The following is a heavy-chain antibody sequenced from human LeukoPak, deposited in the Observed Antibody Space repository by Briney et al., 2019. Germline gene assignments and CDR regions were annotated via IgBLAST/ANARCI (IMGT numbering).Heavy chain of an antibody. CDR3: APYPPLGWFGEPPKYS. J-gene: IGHJ4*02. CDR1: GYSLKELS. V-gene: IGHV1-24*01. CDR2: FDPEEGEA. Sequence: ASVKVSCKVSGYSLKELSMHWVRQAPGKGLEWMGGFDPEEGEAFYARQFQGRLTMTEDTATDTAYMELRSLRSEDTALYYCAPYPPLGWFGEPPKYSWGQGTLVTVSS. D-gene: IGHD3-10*01.